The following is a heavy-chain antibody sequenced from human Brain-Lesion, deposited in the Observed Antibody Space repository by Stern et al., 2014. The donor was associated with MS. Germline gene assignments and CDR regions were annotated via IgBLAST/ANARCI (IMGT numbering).Heavy chain of an antibody. D-gene: IGHD2/OR15-2a*01. CDR2: VSYDGSNK. Sequence: QVQLVESGGGVVQPGRPLRLSCVASGFTFGSWAMHWVRQAPGKGLEWVAGVSYDGSNKYYADSVKGRFTISRDNSQNTLYMQMSSLRPEDTAVYYCAKDRQYLTYFFDHWGQGSLVTVSS. J-gene: IGHJ5*02. CDR3: AKDRQYLTYFFDH. V-gene: IGHV3-30*18. CDR1: GFTFGSWA.